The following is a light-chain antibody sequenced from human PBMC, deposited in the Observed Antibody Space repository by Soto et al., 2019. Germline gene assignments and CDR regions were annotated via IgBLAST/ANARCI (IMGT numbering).Light chain of an antibody. V-gene: IGKV3-15*01. J-gene: IGKJ1*01. CDR2: RAS. Sequence: IVMTQSPATLSVSPGERATLSCRASQSVSSNLAWYQQKPGQAPRLLIYRASTRATGISARFSGSGSGTEFTLTISSLQSEDFAVYYCQQYNNWLWTFGQGTKVDIK. CDR3: QQYNNWLWT. CDR1: QSVSSN.